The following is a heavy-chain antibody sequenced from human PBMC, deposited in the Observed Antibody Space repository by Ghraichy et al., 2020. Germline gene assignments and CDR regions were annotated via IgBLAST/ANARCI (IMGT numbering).Heavy chain of an antibody. CDR2: INHSGST. J-gene: IGHJ6*02. CDR3: ARVEVYSSGWYSDYYYGMDV. Sequence: SETLSLTCAVYGGSFSGYYWSWIRQPPGKGLEWIGEINHSGSTNYNPSLKSRVTISVDTSKNQFSLKLSSVTAADTAVYYCARVEVYSSGWYSDYYYGMDVWGQGTTVTVSS. V-gene: IGHV4-34*01. CDR1: GGSFSGYY. D-gene: IGHD6-19*01.